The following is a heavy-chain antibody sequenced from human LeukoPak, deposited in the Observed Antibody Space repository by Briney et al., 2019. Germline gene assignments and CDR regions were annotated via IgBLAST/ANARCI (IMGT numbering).Heavy chain of an antibody. CDR1: GFTFTSSA. CDR2: INTNTGNP. V-gene: IGHV7-4-1*02. Sequence: ASVKVSCKASGFTFTSSAMQWVRQAPGQGLEWMGWINTNTGNPTYAQGFTGRFVFSLDTSVSTAYLQISSLKAEDTAVYYGARDHAEYFQHWGQGTLVTVSS. J-gene: IGHJ1*01. CDR3: ARDHAEYFQH.